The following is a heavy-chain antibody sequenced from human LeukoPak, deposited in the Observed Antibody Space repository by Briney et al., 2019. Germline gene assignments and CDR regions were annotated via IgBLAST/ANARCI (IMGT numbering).Heavy chain of an antibody. Sequence: PSETLSLTCTVSGGSISSGGYYWSWNRQHPGKGLEWIGYIYYSGSTYYNPSLKSRVTISVDTSKNQFSLKLSSVTAADTAVYYRAGGSTKDFWSGYSVDYWGQGTLVTVSS. D-gene: IGHD3-3*01. V-gene: IGHV4-31*03. J-gene: IGHJ4*02. CDR1: GGSISSGGYY. CDR2: IYYSGST. CDR3: AGGSTKDFWSGYSVDY.